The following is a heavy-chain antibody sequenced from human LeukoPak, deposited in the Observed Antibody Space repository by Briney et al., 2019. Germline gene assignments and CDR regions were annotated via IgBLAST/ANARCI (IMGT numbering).Heavy chain of an antibody. J-gene: IGHJ5*02. D-gene: IGHD3-22*01. Sequence: DSVKGRFTISRDNSKNTLYLQMNSLRSEDTAVYYCAKDRDSSSSNWFDPWGQGTLVTVSS. V-gene: IGHV3-30*02. CDR3: AKDRDSSSSNWFDP.